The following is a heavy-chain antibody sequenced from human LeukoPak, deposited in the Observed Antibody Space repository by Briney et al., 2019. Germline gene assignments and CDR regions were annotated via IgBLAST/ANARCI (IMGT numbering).Heavy chain of an antibody. D-gene: IGHD6-19*01. Sequence: ASVKVSCKASGYTFTSYYMHWVRQAPGQGLEWMGIINPSGGSTNYAQKFQGRVTMTRDTSTSTVYMELSSLRSEDTAVYYCAVADLAVAVYFDYWGQGTLVTVSS. CDR3: AVADLAVAVYFDY. CDR1: GYTFTSYY. V-gene: IGHV1-46*01. J-gene: IGHJ4*02. CDR2: INPSGGST.